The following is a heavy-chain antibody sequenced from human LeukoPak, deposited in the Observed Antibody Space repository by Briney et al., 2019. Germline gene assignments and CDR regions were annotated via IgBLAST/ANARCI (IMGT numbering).Heavy chain of an antibody. J-gene: IGHJ4*02. CDR2: ISGSGGST. D-gene: IGHD2-2*02. V-gene: IGHV3-23*01. CDR1: GFTFSSYA. CDR3: AKGRTAYCSSTSCYTIDY. Sequence: PGGSLRLPCAAPGFTFSSYAMSWVRQAPGKGLEWVSGISGSGGSTYYADSVKGRFTISRDNSKNTLYLQMNSLRAGDTAVYYCAKGRTAYCSSTSCYTIDYWGQGTLVTVSS.